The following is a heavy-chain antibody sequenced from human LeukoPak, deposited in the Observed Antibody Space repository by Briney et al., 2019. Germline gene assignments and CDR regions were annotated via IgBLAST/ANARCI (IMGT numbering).Heavy chain of an antibody. Sequence: ASVKVSCKTSGYSFTAFYIHWVRQAPGQGLEWMGWIHPRRGDTNYAQKFQGRVTMTRDTSISTAYLDLSSLRSDDTAVYYCARDIAPPGSWWFDSWGQGTLVTVSS. V-gene: IGHV1-2*02. J-gene: IGHJ5*01. CDR1: GYSFTAFY. CDR2: IHPRRGDT. CDR3: ARDIAPPGSWWFDS. D-gene: IGHD1-14*01.